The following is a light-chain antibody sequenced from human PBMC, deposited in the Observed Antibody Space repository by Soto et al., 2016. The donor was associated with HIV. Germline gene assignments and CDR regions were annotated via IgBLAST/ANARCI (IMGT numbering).Light chain of an antibody. J-gene: IGKJ2*01. CDR2: KAT. Sequence: DIQMTQSPSTLSASVGDRVTITCRASQSISSWLAWSQQKPGKAPKLLIYKATILQSGVPSRFSGSGSGTDFTLTISCLQSEDFATYYCQQYYDYPRTFGLGDQAGDQT. CDR3: QQYYDYPRT. V-gene: IGKV1-5*03. CDR1: QSISSW.